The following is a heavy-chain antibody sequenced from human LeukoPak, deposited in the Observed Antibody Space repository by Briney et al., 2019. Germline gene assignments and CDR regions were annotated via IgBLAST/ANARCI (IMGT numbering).Heavy chain of an antibody. CDR3: ARDLDY. J-gene: IGHJ4*02. V-gene: IGHV1-2*02. Sequence: ASVKVSCKASGYTFTCYYMHWVRQAPGQGLEWMGWINPKSGATKYAQKFQGRVTMTRDTSINTAYMEVSSLRSDDTAVYYCARDLDYWGQGTLVTVSS. CDR2: INPKSGAT. CDR1: GYTFTCYY.